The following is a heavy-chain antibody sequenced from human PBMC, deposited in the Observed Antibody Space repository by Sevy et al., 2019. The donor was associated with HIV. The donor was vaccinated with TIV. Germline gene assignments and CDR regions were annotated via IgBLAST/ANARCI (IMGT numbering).Heavy chain of an antibody. CDR1: GFTFSSYW. V-gene: IGHV3-7*01. CDR3: ARAIAVAGSY. Sequence: GGSLRLSCAASGFTFSSYWMSWVRQAPGKGLEWVANIKQDGSEKHYVDSVKGRFTISRDNAKKSLYLQMNSLRVDDTAVYYCARAIAVAGSYWGQGTLVTVSS. J-gene: IGHJ4*02. D-gene: IGHD6-19*01. CDR2: IKQDGSEK.